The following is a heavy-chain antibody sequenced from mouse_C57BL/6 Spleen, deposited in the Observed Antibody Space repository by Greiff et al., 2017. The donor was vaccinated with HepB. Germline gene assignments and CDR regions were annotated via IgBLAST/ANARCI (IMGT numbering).Heavy chain of an antibody. J-gene: IGHJ3*02. Sequence: EVQLQQSGPELVKPGASVKISCKASGYTFTDYYMNWVKQSNGKSLEWIGDINPNNGGTSYNQKFKGKATLTVDKSSSTAYMELRSLTSEDSAVYYCARGGQLSWWGQGTLVTVSA. CDR3: ARGGQLSW. CDR1: GYTFTDYY. CDR2: INPNNGGT. D-gene: IGHD3-2*02. V-gene: IGHV1-26*01.